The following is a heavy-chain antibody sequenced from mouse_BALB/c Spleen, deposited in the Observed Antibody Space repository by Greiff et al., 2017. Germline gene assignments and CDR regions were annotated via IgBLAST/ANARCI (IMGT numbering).Heavy chain of an antibody. V-gene: IGHV5-17*02. CDR2: ISSGSSTI. D-gene: IGHD1-1*01. J-gene: IGHJ3*01. CDR3: ARDSGYYGSSSAWFAY. Sequence: EVQLVESGAGLVQPGGSRKLSCAASGFTFSSFGMHWVRQAPEKGLEWVAYISSGSSTIYYADTVKGRFTISRDNPKNTLFLQMTSLRSEDTSMYYCARDSGYYGSSSAWFAYWGQGTLVTVSA. CDR1: GFTFSSFG.